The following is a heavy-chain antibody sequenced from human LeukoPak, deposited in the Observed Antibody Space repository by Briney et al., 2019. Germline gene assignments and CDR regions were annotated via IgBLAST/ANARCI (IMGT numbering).Heavy chain of an antibody. V-gene: IGHV1-24*01. Sequence: EASVKVSCKVSGYTLTELSMHWVRQAPGKGLEWMGGFDPEDGETIYAQKFQGRVTMTEDTSTDTAYMELSSLRSEDTAVYYCARTFSLYSSSWYLDYWGQGTLVTVSS. CDR1: GYTLTELS. D-gene: IGHD6-13*01. CDR3: ARTFSLYSSSWYLDY. J-gene: IGHJ4*02. CDR2: FDPEDGET.